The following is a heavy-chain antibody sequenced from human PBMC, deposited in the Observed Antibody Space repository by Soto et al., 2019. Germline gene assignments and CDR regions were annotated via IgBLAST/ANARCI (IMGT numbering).Heavy chain of an antibody. CDR1: GGSITSPGYS. CDR2: VYHTGNA. Sequence: KPSETLSLTCTVSGGSITSPGYSWSWIRQPPGKALEWIGYVYHTGNAYPKPSLKSRVTISLDRSKNQFSLRMTSVTAADTALYYCASRPYYYYGLDVWGQGTTVTVSS. V-gene: IGHV4-30-2*01. CDR3: ASRPYYYYGLDV. J-gene: IGHJ6*02.